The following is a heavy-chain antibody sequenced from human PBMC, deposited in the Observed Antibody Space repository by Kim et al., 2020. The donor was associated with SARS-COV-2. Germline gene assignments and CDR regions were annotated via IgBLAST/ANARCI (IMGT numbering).Heavy chain of an antibody. D-gene: IGHD3-16*01. CDR2: STK. Sequence: STKYYADSVKGRFTISRENAKNSLDLQMNSLRDEDTAVYYCARVRGGANDYWGQGTLVTVSS. J-gene: IGHJ4*02. V-gene: IGHV3-48*02. CDR3: ARVRGGANDY.